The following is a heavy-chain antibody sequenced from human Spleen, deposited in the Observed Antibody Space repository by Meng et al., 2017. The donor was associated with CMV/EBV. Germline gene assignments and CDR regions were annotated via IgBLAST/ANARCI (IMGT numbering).Heavy chain of an antibody. D-gene: IGHD4-11*01. J-gene: IGHJ6*02. CDR1: GFTFDDYA. Sequence: GGSLRLSCAASGFTFDDYAMHWVRQAPGKGLEWVSGTSGSGVSTYYADSVKGRFTISRDNSNNTLYLQMNSLRAEDTAVYYCAKGGGNYPTNGMDVWGQGTTVTVSS. CDR2: TSGSGVST. CDR3: AKGGGNYPTNGMDV. V-gene: IGHV3-23*01.